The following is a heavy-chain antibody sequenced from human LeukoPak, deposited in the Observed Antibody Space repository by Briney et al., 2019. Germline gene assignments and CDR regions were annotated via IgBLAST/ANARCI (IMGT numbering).Heavy chain of an antibody. CDR3: ARDPNYDILTGYYGGGALDI. CDR1: GFTFSSYW. V-gene: IGHV3-7*01. D-gene: IGHD3-9*01. J-gene: IGHJ3*02. Sequence: PGGSLRLSCAASGFTFSSYWMSWVRQAPGKGLEWVANIKQDGSEKYYVDSVKGRFTISRDNAKNSLYLQMNSLRAEDTAVYYCARDPNYDILTGYYGGGALDIWGQGTMVTVSS. CDR2: IKQDGSEK.